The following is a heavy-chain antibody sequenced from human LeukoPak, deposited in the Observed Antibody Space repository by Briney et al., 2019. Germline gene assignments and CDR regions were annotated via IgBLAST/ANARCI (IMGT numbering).Heavy chain of an antibody. V-gene: IGHV3-48*03. Sequence: GGSLRLSCAASGFTFSSYEMNWVRQAPGKGPEWVSYISSSGSTKYYADSVKGRFTISRDNPKNSLYLQVNSLRAEDTAVYYCARGSYCSGVSCYYGYWGQGTLVTVSS. CDR2: ISSSGSTK. D-gene: IGHD2-15*01. CDR1: GFTFSSYE. J-gene: IGHJ4*02. CDR3: ARGSYCSGVSCYYGY.